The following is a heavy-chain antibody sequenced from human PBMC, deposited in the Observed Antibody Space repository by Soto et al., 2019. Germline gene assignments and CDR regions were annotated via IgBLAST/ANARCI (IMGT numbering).Heavy chain of an antibody. Sequence: GASVKVSCKVSGYTLTELSMHWVRQAPGKGLEWMGGFDPEDGETIYAQKFQGRVTMTEDTSTDTAYMELSSLRSEDTAVYYCATAVYGVYYYYYGMDVWGQGXTVTVSS. CDR1: GYTLTELS. CDR3: ATAVYGVYYYYYGMDV. J-gene: IGHJ6*02. D-gene: IGHD2-8*01. V-gene: IGHV1-24*01. CDR2: FDPEDGET.